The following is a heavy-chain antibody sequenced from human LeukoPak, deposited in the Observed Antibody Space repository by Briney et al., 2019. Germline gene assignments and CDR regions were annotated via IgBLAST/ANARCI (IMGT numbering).Heavy chain of an antibody. Sequence: PSETLSLTCTVSGGSISSYYWSWIRQPPGKGLEWIGYIYYSGSTNYNPSLKSRVTISVDTSKNQFSLKLSSVTAADTAVYYCASRGAVGAAAGSKGAFDIWGQGTMVTVSS. CDR3: ASRGAVGAAAGSKGAFDI. CDR2: IYYSGST. CDR1: GGSISSYY. D-gene: IGHD6-13*01. V-gene: IGHV4-59*08. J-gene: IGHJ3*02.